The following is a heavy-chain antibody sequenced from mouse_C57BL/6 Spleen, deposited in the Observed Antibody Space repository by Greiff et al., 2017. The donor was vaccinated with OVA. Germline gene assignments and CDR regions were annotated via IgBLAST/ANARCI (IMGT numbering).Heavy chain of an antibody. CDR3: ARKEPLDY. J-gene: IGHJ2*01. Sequence: VQLQQPGAELVKPGASVKLSCKASGYTFTSYWMQWVKQRPGQGLEWIGEIDPSDSYTNYNQKFKGKATLTVDTSSSTAYMQLSSLTSEDSAVYYCARKEPLDYWGQGTTLTVSS. CDR2: IDPSDSYT. V-gene: IGHV1-50*01. CDR1: GYTFTSYW.